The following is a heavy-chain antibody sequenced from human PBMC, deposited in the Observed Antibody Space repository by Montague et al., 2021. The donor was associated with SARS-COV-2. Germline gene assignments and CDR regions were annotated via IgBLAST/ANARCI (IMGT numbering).Heavy chain of an antibody. D-gene: IGHD1-26*01. CDR2: VDQGGKT. V-gene: IGHV4-34*01. CDR3: ARGTRVVGVTPGFRW. J-gene: IGHJ4*02. Sequence: SETLSLTCAVYGGSFHIFSWGWICNSPGKGMERIGEVDQGGKTNYNPSLKSRVTISVDMSKTQFSLNLTFVTAADAAMYYCARGTRVVGVTPGFRWWGQGTQFAVSS. CDR1: GGSFHIFS.